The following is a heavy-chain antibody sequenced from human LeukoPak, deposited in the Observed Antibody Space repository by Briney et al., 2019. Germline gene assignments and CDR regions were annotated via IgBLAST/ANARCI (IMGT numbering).Heavy chain of an antibody. D-gene: IGHD3-16*01. CDR3: AALPRGMRRY. CDR1: GFTFSSYE. V-gene: IGHV3-23*01. Sequence: PGASLRLSCAASGFTFSSYEISWVRQAPGKGLDWVSGISGSGGNTYYADSVKGRFTISRDNSKNTLYLQMNSLGVYYTAGEDGAALPRGMRRYGGRGTLVVASS. CDR2: ISGSGGNT. J-gene: IGHJ4*02.